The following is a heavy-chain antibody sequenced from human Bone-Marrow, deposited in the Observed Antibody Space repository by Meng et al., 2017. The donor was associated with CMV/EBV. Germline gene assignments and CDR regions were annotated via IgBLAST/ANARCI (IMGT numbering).Heavy chain of an antibody. J-gene: IGHJ4*02. CDR3: ARVPSPGDTAMVLVDY. CDR2: ISSSGSTI. D-gene: IGHD5-18*01. Sequence: GESLKISCAASGFTFSSYEMNWVRQAPGKGLEWVSYISSSGSTIYYADSVKGRFTISRDNAKNSLYLQMNSLRAEDTAVYYCARVPSPGDTAMVLVDYWGQGTLVTVS. V-gene: IGHV3-48*03. CDR1: GFTFSSYE.